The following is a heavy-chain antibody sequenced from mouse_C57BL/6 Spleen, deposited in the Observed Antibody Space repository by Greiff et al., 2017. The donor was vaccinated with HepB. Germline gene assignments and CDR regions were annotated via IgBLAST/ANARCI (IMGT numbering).Heavy chain of an antibody. CDR3: ARDRDYYGSSYEFAY. CDR2: ISYDGSN. V-gene: IGHV3-6*01. J-gene: IGHJ3*01. D-gene: IGHD1-1*01. CDR1: GYSITSGYY. Sequence: EVKLVESGPGLVKPSQSLSLTCSVTGYSITSGYYWNWIRQFPGNKLEWMGYISYDGSNNYNPSLKNRISITRDTSKNQFFLKLNSVTTEDTATYYCARDRDYYGSSYEFAYWGQGTLVTVSA.